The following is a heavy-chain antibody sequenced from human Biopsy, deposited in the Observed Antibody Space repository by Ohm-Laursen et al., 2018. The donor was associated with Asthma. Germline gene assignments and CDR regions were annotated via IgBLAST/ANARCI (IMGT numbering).Heavy chain of an antibody. J-gene: IGHJ4*02. V-gene: IGHV3-30*03. Sequence: LRLSCAASGFTFSTYGMDWVRQAPGKGLEWVALMSYDGSIKDYADSVKGRFTISRDNSMNTLYLHMNSLRVEDTAVYYCARGLDYSGRSGFDYWGQGTLVTVSS. D-gene: IGHD3-10*01. CDR2: MSYDGSIK. CDR1: GFTFSTYG. CDR3: ARGLDYSGRSGFDY.